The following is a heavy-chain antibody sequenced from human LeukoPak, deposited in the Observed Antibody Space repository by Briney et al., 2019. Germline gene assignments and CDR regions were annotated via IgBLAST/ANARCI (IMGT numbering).Heavy chain of an antibody. CDR2: IYPGDSDT. CDR1: GYSLTSYW. V-gene: IGHV5-51*01. Sequence: GESLKISFKGSGYSLTSYWIGWVRQMPGKGLEGMGVIYPGDSDTRYSPSFQGQVTISADKSINTAYLQWSSLKASDTAMYYCARPVYSSGWYFDSWGQGTRVTVSS. D-gene: IGHD6-19*01. J-gene: IGHJ4*02. CDR3: ARPVYSSGWYFDS.